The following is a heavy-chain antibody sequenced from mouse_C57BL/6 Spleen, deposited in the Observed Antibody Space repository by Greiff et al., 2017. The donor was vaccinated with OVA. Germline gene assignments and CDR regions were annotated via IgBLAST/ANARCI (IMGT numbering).Heavy chain of an antibody. V-gene: IGHV5-17*01. D-gene: IGHD2-1*01. Sequence: EVKLQESGGGLVKPGGSLKLSCAASGFTFSDYGMHWVRQAPEKGLEWVAYISSGSSTIYYADTVKGRFTISRDNAKNTLFLQMTSLRSEDTAMYYCARNGNPQFAYWGRGTLVTVSA. CDR3: ARNGNPQFAY. CDR1: GFTFSDYG. J-gene: IGHJ3*01. CDR2: ISSGSSTI.